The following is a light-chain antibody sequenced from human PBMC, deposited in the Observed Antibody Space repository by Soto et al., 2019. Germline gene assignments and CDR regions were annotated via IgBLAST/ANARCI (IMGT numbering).Light chain of an antibody. Sequence: QSVLTQPPSVSGAPGQRVTISCTGSSSNIEAGHDVHWYQQLPGTAPKLHIYGNGNRPSGVPDRFSGSKSGTSASLAITGLLAEDEADYYCQSYDSSLSGSEVFGTGTKLTVL. CDR2: GNG. V-gene: IGLV1-40*01. CDR3: QSYDSSLSGSEV. CDR1: SSNIEAGHD. J-gene: IGLJ1*01.